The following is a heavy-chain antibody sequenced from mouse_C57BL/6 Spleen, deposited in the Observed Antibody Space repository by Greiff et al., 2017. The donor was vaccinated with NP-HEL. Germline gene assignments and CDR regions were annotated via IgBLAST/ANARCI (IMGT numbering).Heavy chain of an antibody. CDR1: GYSFTDYN. CDR2: INPNYGTN. CDR3: ASSYDYDYEMDY. D-gene: IGHD2-4*01. Sequence: VQLQQSGPGLVKPGASVKISCTASGYSFTDYNMNWVKQSNGKSLEWIGLINPNYGTNSYTEKFKGKATLTRDQSSNTAYLQINSLTSEESAVYYCASSYDYDYEMDYWGQGTSVTVSS. J-gene: IGHJ4*01. V-gene: IGHV1-39*01.